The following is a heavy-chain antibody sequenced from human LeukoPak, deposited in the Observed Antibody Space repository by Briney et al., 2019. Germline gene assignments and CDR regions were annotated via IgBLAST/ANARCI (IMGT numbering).Heavy chain of an antibody. CDR1: GGYFSGYY. Sequence: PSETLSLTCAVYGGYFSGYYWSWLRQPPGKGLEWIGEINHSGSTNYNPSLKSRVTISVDTSKNQFSLKLSSVTAADTAVYYCARAYSSGWYPDYWGQGTLVTVSS. D-gene: IGHD6-19*01. CDR3: ARAYSSGWYPDY. CDR2: INHSGST. J-gene: IGHJ4*02. V-gene: IGHV4-34*01.